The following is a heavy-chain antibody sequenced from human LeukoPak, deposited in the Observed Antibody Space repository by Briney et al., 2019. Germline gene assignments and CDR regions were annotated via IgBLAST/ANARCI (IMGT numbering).Heavy chain of an antibody. CDR3: ARDDGYYYGSGSYSSLDY. D-gene: IGHD3-10*01. CDR1: GFTFSTYA. CDR2: ISGSGGST. J-gene: IGHJ4*02. V-gene: IGHV3-23*01. Sequence: PGGSLRLSCAASGFTFSTYAMSWVRLAPGKGLEWVSGISGSGGSTYYADSVKGRFTSSRDNSKNSLYLQMNSLRAEDTAVYYCARDDGYYYGSGSYSSLDYWGQGTLVTVTS.